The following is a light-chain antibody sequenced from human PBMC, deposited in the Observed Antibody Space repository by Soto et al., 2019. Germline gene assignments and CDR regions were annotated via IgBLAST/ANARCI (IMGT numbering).Light chain of an antibody. V-gene: IGLV2-14*01. Sequence: SVLTQPASVSGSPGQSITISCTGTSSDIGGYNYVSWYQQHPGKAPKLMISEVSNRPSGVSNRFSGSKSGNTASLTISGLQAEDEADYYCSSYTSSSTVVFGGGTKLTVL. CDR2: EVS. J-gene: IGLJ2*01. CDR3: SSYTSSSTVV. CDR1: SSDIGGYNY.